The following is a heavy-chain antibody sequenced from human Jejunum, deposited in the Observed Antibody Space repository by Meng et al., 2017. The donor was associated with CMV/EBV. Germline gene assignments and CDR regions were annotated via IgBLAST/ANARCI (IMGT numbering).Heavy chain of an antibody. D-gene: IGHD5-12*01. V-gene: IGHV4-59*01. CDR2: IHYSGTP. CDR1: GGSISPCY. J-gene: IGHJ6*02. CDR3: ARALGDIVTADGMDV. Sequence: SGGSISPCYLRWLRQSPEKGLEWIGCIHYSGTPNYNPSLKSRVTISVDTSKNQFSLKLTSVTTADTAVYYCARALGDIVTADGMDVWGQGTTVTVSS.